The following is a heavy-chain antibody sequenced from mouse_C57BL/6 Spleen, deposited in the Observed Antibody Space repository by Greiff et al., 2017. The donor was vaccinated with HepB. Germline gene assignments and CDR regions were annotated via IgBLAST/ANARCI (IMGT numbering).Heavy chain of an antibody. V-gene: IGHV5-16*01. CDR1: GFTFSDYY. Sequence: EVQLVESEGGLVQPGRSMKLSCTASGFTFSDYYMAWVRQVPEKGLEWVANINYDGSSTYYLDSLKSRFIISRDNAKNILYLQMSSLKSEDTATYYCARLYDYSYYFDYWGQGTTLTVSS. J-gene: IGHJ2*01. CDR3: ARLYDYSYYFDY. CDR2: INYDGSST. D-gene: IGHD2-4*01.